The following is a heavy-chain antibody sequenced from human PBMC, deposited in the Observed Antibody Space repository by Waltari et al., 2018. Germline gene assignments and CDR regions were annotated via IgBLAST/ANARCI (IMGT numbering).Heavy chain of an antibody. CDR2: ISGSGGST. CDR1: GFTFSSYA. D-gene: IGHD6-13*01. Sequence: EVQLLASGGGLVQPGGSLRLSCAASGFTFSSYAMNWVRQAPGKGLEWVSAISGSGGSTYYADSVKGRFTISRDNSKNTLYLQMNSLRAEDTAVYFCAKDQEQQPYYGMDVWGQGTTVTVSS. J-gene: IGHJ6*02. V-gene: IGHV3-23*01. CDR3: AKDQEQQPYYGMDV.